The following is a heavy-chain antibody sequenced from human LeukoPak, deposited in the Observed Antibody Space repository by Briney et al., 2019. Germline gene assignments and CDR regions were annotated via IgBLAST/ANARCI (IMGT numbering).Heavy chain of an antibody. J-gene: IGHJ3*02. CDR1: GGSISSYY. Sequence: SETLSLTCTVSGGSISSYYWSWIRQPAGKGLEWIGRIYTSGTTHYNPSLKSRVTMSVDTSKNQFSLKLSSVTAADTAVYYCARVPSGVIGMKDAFDIWGQGTMVTVSS. CDR2: IYTSGTT. D-gene: IGHD3-16*02. V-gene: IGHV4-4*07. CDR3: ARVPSGVIGMKDAFDI.